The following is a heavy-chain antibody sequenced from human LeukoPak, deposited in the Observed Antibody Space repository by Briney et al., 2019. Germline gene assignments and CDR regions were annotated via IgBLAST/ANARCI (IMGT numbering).Heavy chain of an antibody. V-gene: IGHV4-39*01. J-gene: IGHJ5*02. CDR2: IYYSGST. D-gene: IGHD3-16*01. CDR3: ARRPYGVNWFDP. Sequence: SETLSLTCTVYGGSISSSSYYWGWIRQPPGKGLEWIGSIYYSGSTYYNPSLKSRVTISVDTSKNQFSLQLSSVTAADTAVYYCARRPYGVNWFDPWGQGTLVTVSS. CDR1: GGSISSSSYY.